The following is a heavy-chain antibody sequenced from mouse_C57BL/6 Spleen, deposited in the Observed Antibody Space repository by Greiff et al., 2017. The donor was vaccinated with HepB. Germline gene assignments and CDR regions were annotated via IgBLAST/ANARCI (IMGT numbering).Heavy chain of an antibody. CDR1: GFTFNSYA. J-gene: IGHJ3*01. Sequence: EVMLVESGGGLVKPGGSLKLSCAASGFTFNSYAMSWVRQTPEKRLEWVATISDGGSYTYYPDNVKGRFTISRDNAKNNLYLQMSHLKSEDTAMYYCARDPFAYWGQGTLVTVSA. V-gene: IGHV5-4*01. CDR3: ARDPFAY. CDR2: ISDGGSYT.